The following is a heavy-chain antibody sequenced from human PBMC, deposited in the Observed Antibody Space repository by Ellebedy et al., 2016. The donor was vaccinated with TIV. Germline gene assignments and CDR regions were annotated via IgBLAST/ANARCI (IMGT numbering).Heavy chain of an antibody. V-gene: IGHV4-39*01. CDR3: ARTSGIAVAGPID. Sequence: MPSETLSLTCTVSGGSISSSSYYWGWLRQPPGKGLEWIGSIYYSGSTYYNPSLKSRVTISVDTSKNQFSLKLSSVTAADTAVYYCARTSGIAVAGPIDWGQGTLVTVSS. CDR2: IYYSGST. J-gene: IGHJ4*02. D-gene: IGHD6-19*01. CDR1: GGSISSSSYY.